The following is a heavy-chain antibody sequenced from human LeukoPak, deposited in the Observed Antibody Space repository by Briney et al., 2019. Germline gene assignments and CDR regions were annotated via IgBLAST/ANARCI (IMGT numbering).Heavy chain of an antibody. J-gene: IGHJ4*02. Sequence: PSETLSLTCAVYGGSFSGYYWSWIRQPPGKGLEWIGEINHSGSTNYNPSLKSRVTISVDTSKNQFSLKLSSVTAADTAVYYCARPRYSSSSHFVDYWGQGTLVTVSS. CDR2: INHSGST. CDR3: ARPRYSSSSHFVDY. V-gene: IGHV4-34*01. CDR1: GGSFSGYY. D-gene: IGHD6-6*01.